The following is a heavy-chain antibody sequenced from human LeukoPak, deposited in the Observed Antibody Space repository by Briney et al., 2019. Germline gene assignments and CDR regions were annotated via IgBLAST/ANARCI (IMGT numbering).Heavy chain of an antibody. D-gene: IGHD4-17*01. CDR1: GYTFINYA. CDR2: VSPYNGDT. J-gene: IGHJ4*02. CDR3: AKAWDYGDRGEIDY. V-gene: IGHV1-18*01. Sequence: ASVKVSCTASGYTFINYAIHWVRQAPGQGLEWMGWVSPYNGDTKYAQNHQGRVTMTTDTSTTTAHMELRSPTSDDTAVYYCAKAWDYGDRGEIDYWGQGTLVTVSS.